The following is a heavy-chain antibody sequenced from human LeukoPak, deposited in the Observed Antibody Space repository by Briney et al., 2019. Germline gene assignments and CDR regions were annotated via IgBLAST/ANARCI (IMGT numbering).Heavy chain of an antibody. J-gene: IGHJ4*02. CDR2: ISASNGNT. V-gene: IGHV1-18*01. CDR1: GYTFTRYG. Sequence: GASVKVSCKASGYTFTRYGISWVRQAPGQGLQWLGWISASNGNTNYAQKFRDRVTMSTDTSTGTAYLDVRSLTSDDTAVYYCARDRDIVVVPAAMDYWGQGTLVTVSS. D-gene: IGHD2-2*01. CDR3: ARDRDIVVVPAAMDY.